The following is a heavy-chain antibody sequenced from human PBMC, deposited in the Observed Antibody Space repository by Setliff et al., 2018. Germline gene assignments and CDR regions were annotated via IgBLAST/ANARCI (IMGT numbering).Heavy chain of an antibody. CDR2: MYSGGNT. V-gene: IGHV4-39*07. CDR3: GRSEAYNWFDP. Sequence: PSETLSLTCTVSGGSISSSSYYWGWIRQPPGKGLEWIGSMYSGGNTYYNPSLKSRATISIDTSKNQFSLKLNSVTAADTAVYYCGRSEAYNWFDPWGQGTLVTVSS. J-gene: IGHJ5*02. CDR1: GGSISSSSYY.